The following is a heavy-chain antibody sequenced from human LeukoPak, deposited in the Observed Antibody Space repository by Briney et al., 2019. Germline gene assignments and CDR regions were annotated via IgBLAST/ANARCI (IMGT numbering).Heavy chain of an antibody. Sequence: GGSLRLSCAASGFTFSSYAMSWVRQAPGKGLEWVSAISGSGGSTYYADSAKGRFTISRDNSKNALYLQMNSLRAEDTAVYYRAKDLTRYFDWLTQPPCLDYWGQGTLVTVSS. V-gene: IGHV3-23*01. CDR3: AKDLTRYFDWLTQPPCLDY. CDR1: GFTFSSYA. D-gene: IGHD3-9*01. CDR2: ISGSGGST. J-gene: IGHJ4*02.